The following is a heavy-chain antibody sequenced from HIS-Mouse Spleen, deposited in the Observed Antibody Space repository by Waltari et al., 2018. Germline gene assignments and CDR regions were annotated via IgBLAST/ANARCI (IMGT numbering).Heavy chain of an antibody. CDR1: GFTCSSYG. CDR2: ISYDGSNK. J-gene: IGHJ4*02. Sequence: QVQLVESGGGVVQPGRSLRLACAACGFTCSSYGMNWVRQAPGKGLEWVAVISYDGSNKYYADSVKGRFTISRDNSKNTLYLQMNSLRAEDTAVYYCAKDRNYFDYWGQGTLVTVSS. CDR3: AKDRNYFDY. V-gene: IGHV3-30*18.